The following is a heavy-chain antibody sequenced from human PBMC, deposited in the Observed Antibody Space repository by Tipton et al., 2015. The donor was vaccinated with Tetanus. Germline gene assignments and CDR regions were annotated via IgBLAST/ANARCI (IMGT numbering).Heavy chain of an antibody. Sequence: SLRLSCAASGFIFSSYDIHWVRQAPGKGLEWVAGSRYDGTDQYYADSVKGRFTLSRDNSKNTLYLQMNSLRAEDTALYYCARKAEWRGGSGGAGDFDNWGQGPQVPVSS. CDR2: SRYDGTDQ. CDR3: ARKAEWRGGSGGAGDFDN. V-gene: IGHV3-33*01. CDR1: GFIFSSYD. D-gene: IGHD6-19*01. J-gene: IGHJ4*02.